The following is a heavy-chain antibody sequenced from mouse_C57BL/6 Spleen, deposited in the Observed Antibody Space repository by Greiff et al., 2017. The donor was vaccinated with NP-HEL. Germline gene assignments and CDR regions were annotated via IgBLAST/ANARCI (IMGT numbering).Heavy chain of an antibody. CDR1: GYAFTNYL. J-gene: IGHJ3*01. V-gene: IGHV1-54*01. D-gene: IGHD4-1*01. CDR3: ATTDWDDQFAY. Sequence: QVQLQQSGAELVRPGTSVKVSCKASGYAFTNYLIAWVKQRPGQGLEWIGVLTPGSGGTNYTEKLKGKATLTADKSSSTAYMQLSSLTSEDSAVYFCATTDWDDQFAYWGQGTLVTVSA. CDR2: LTPGSGGT.